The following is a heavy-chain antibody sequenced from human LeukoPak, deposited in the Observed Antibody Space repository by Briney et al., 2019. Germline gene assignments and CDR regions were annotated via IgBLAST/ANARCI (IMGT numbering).Heavy chain of an antibody. CDR1: GFTFSSYA. CDR2: ISSNGGST. J-gene: IGHJ4*02. CDR3: VKDIGGTLPVYFDY. D-gene: IGHD3-10*01. V-gene: IGHV3-64D*06. Sequence: GGSLRLSCSASGFTFSSYAMHWVRQAPGKGLEYVSAISSNGGSTYYADSVKGRITISRDNSKNTLYLQMSSLRAEDTAVYYCVKDIGGTLPVYFDYWGQGTLVTVSS.